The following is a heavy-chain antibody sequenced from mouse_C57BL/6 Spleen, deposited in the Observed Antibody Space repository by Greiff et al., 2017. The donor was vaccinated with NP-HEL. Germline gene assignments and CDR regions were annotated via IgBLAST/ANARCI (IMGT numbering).Heavy chain of an antibody. Sequence: EVQLQESVAELVRPGASVKLSCTASGFTIKNTYMHWVKQRPEQGLEWIGRIDPANGNTKDAPKFQGKATITADTSSNTAYLQLSSLTSEDTAIYDCAIYYSYDVGGYYAIDDWGQGTTVTV. J-gene: IGHJ4*01. CDR1: GFTIKNTY. D-gene: IGHD2-12*01. CDR2: IDPANGNT. V-gene: IGHV14-3*01. CDR3: AIYYSYDVGGYYAIDD.